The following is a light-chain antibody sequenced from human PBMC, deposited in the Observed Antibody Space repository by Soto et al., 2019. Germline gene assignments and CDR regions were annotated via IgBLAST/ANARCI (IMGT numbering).Light chain of an antibody. CDR1: SSDVGGYDY. V-gene: IGLV2-8*01. CDR3: SAAACYDKGDA. J-gene: IGLJ1*01. Sequence: QSALTQPPSASGSPGQSVTISCTGTSSDVGGYDYVSWYQQHPGKAPKLMIYEVSKRPSGVPDRFSGSKSGNTASLTVSGLAAENKCVYCCSAAACYDKGDAFEAGTKLTVL. CDR2: EVS.